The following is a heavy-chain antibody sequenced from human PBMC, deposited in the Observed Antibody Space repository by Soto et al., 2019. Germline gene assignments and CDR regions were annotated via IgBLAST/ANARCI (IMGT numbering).Heavy chain of an antibody. V-gene: IGHV4-34*01. Sequence: SETLSLTCAVYGGSLSGYFWNWVRQPPGKGLEWIGEINHSGSTKYNPSLKSRVTLSVDTSKNQFSLRVFSVTAADTAVYYCARDLSGYYYGMDVWGQGTTVTVSS. CDR2: INHSGST. J-gene: IGHJ6*02. CDR3: ARDLSGYYYGMDV. CDR1: GGSLSGYF.